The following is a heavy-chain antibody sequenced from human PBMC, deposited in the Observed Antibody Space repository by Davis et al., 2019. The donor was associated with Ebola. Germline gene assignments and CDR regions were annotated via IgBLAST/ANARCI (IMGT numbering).Heavy chain of an antibody. J-gene: IGHJ4*02. Sequence: GESLKISCAASGFTFSTYWMHWVRQTPGKGPVWLSRIDSDGSSTSYADFVRGRFTISRDNAKNTLFLQMTSLRAEDTAVYYCAIPSRAPCRWGQGTLVTVSS. CDR1: GFTFSTYW. CDR2: IDSDGSST. V-gene: IGHV3-74*01. CDR3: AIPSRAPCR.